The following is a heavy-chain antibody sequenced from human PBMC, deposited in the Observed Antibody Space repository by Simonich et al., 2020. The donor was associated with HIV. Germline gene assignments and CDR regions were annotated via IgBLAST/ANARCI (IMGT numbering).Heavy chain of an antibody. Sequence: QVQLVQSGAEVKKPGASMKVSCKASGYTFNGNYLHWVRQAPGQGLEWMGRINPNSGETNFAQKFQGRVTMTRDTSISTAYMEVSRLKSADTAVYFCARGSWGAYYYYGMDVWGQGTTVTVSS. J-gene: IGHJ6*02. CDR2: INPNSGET. V-gene: IGHV1-2*06. CDR1: GYTFNGNY. D-gene: IGHD6-13*01. CDR3: ARGSWGAYYYYGMDV.